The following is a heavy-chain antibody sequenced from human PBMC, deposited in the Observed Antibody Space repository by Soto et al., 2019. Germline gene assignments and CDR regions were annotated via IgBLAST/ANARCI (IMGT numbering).Heavy chain of an antibody. D-gene: IGHD7-27*01. CDR2: IYYSGST. CDR1: GGSISSYY. V-gene: IGHV4-59*08. CDR3: ASHPMLGINYYYSYMDV. Sequence: SETLSLTCTVSGGSISSYYWSWIRQPPGKGLEWIGYIYYSGSTNYNPSLKSRVTISVDTSKNQFSLKLSSVTAADTAVYYCASHPMLGINYYYSYMDVWGKGTTVTVSS. J-gene: IGHJ6*03.